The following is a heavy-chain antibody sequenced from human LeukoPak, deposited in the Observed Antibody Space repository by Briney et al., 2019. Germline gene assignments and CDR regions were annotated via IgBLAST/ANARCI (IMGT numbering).Heavy chain of an antibody. CDR2: IKSKTDGGTT. V-gene: IGHV3-15*01. CDR1: GFTFSNAW. D-gene: IGHD3-16*01. CDR3: TTGSWGSYYFDY. J-gene: IGHJ4*02. Sequence: GGSLRLSCAASGFTFSNAWMSWVRQAPGEGLEWVGRIKSKTDGGTTDYAAPVKGRFTISRDDSKNTLYLQMNSLKTEDTAVYYCTTGSWGSYYFDYWGQGTLVTVSS.